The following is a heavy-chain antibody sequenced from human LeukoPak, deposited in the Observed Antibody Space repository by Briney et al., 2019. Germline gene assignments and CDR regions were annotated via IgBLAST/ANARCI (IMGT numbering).Heavy chain of an antibody. CDR2: ISYDGSNK. V-gene: IGHV3-30*18. Sequence: GRSLRLSCAASGFTFSSYGMHWVRQAPGKGLEWEAVISYDGSNKYYADSVKGRFTISRDNSKNTLYLQMNSLRAEDTAVYYCAKDWRWLQLVDYWGQGTLVTVSS. CDR1: GFTFSSYG. J-gene: IGHJ4*02. D-gene: IGHD5-24*01. CDR3: AKDWRWLQLVDY.